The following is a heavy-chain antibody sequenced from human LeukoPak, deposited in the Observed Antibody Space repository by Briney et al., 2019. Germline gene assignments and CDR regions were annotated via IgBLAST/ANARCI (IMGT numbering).Heavy chain of an antibody. CDR3: ARWGKLTGDPFDY. CDR1: GFTFSSYS. Sequence: TGGSLRLSCAASGFTFSSYSTNWVRQAPGKGLEWVSSISSSSSYIYYADSVKGRFTISRDNAKNSLYLQMNSLRAEDTAVYYCARWGKLTGDPFDYWGQGTLVTVSS. V-gene: IGHV3-21*01. CDR2: ISSSSSYI. D-gene: IGHD7-27*01. J-gene: IGHJ4*02.